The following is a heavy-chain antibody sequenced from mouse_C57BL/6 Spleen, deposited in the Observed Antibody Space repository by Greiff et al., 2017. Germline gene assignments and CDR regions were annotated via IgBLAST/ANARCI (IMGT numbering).Heavy chain of an antibody. CDR1: GYTFTSYW. J-gene: IGHJ4*01. Sequence: VQLQQPGAELVRPGSSVKLSCKASGYTFTSYWMHWVKQRPIQGLEWIGNIDPSDSETHYNQKFKDKATLTVDKSSSTAYMQLSSLTSEDSAVYYGARNDSGPTYCAMDYWGQGTSVTVSS. D-gene: IGHD2-4*01. CDR3: ARNDSGPTYCAMDY. CDR2: IDPSDSET. V-gene: IGHV1-52*01.